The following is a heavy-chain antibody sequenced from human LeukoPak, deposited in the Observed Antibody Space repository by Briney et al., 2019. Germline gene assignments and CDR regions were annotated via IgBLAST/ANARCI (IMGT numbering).Heavy chain of an antibody. CDR2: ISSSSSHI. V-gene: IGHV3-21*01. CDR3: ARHLRYCSSTSCYIYYYMDV. J-gene: IGHJ6*03. CDR1: GFTFSSYS. D-gene: IGHD2-2*02. Sequence: GGSLRLSCAASGFTFSSYSMNWVRQAPGKGLEWVSSISSSSSHIYYADSVKGRFTISRDNAKNSLYLQMNSLRAEDTAVYYCARHLRYCSSTSCYIYYYMDVWGKGTTVTVSS.